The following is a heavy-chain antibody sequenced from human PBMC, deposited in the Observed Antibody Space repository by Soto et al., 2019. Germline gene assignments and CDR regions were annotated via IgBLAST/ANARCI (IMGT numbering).Heavy chain of an antibody. J-gene: IGHJ2*01. V-gene: IGHV4-34*01. D-gene: IGHD3-9*01. CDR2: INDRGSI. Sequence: QVQLQQWGAGPLRPLETLSLTCGVSGGSFSGYYWAWIRQYPGKGLEWIGEINDRGSINYNPSRNGRVSISVDTSKNHYSLNLRSVTAADTAVYYCARESHDILTGPPWVWYFDLWGRGTLVTVSS. CDR3: ARESHDILTGPPWVWYFDL. CDR1: GGSFSGYY.